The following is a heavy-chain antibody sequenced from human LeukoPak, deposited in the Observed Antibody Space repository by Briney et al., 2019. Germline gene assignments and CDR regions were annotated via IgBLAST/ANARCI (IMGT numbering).Heavy chain of an antibody. Sequence: SETLSLTCAVSGGSISSGGYSWSWIRQPPGKGLEWIGYIYHSGSTNYNPSLKSRVTISVDTSKNQFSLKLSSVTAADTAVYYCARGRIRSSWYSPWGQGTLVTVSS. D-gene: IGHD6-13*01. J-gene: IGHJ5*02. CDR2: IYHSGST. V-gene: IGHV4-30-2*01. CDR1: GGSISSGGYS. CDR3: ARGRIRSSWYSP.